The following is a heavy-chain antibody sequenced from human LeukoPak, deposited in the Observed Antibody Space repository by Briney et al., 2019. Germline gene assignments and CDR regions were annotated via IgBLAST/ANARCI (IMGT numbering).Heavy chain of an antibody. Sequence: GGSLRLSCAASGFTFSSYAMHWVRQAPGKGLEWVAVIPYDGSNKYYADSVKGRFTISRDNSKNTLYLQMNSLRAEDTAVYYCARDYYDSSGLLDWGQGTLVTVSS. CDR3: ARDYYDSSGLLD. V-gene: IGHV3-30-3*01. J-gene: IGHJ4*02. CDR1: GFTFSSYA. CDR2: IPYDGSNK. D-gene: IGHD3-22*01.